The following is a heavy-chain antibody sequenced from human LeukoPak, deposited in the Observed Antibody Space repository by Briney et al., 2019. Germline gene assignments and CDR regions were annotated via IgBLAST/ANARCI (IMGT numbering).Heavy chain of an antibody. D-gene: IGHD3-10*01. V-gene: IGHV1-2*02. CDR3: ARVLAYYDSGTYPRAHPFDI. CDR1: GFTFTGFY. Sequence: ASVKVSCKASGFTFTGFYMHWVRQAPGQGLEWMGWINPNSGGTNYAQKFQGRVTMTRDTSISTAYLELSRLRSDDTAVYYCARVLAYYDSGTYPRAHPFDIWGQGTMVTVSS. CDR2: INPNSGGT. J-gene: IGHJ3*02.